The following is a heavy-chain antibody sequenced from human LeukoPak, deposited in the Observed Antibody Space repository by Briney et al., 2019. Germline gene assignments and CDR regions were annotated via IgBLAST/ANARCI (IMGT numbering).Heavy chain of an antibody. D-gene: IGHD6-13*01. CDR1: GFTFSSYA. CDR3: ARGSSWYVDFQH. Sequence: PGGSLRLSCAASGFTFSSYAMSWVRRAPGKGLEWVSAISGSGGSTHYADSVKGRFTISRDNSKNTLYLQMNSLRAEDTAVYYCARGSSWYVDFQHWGQGTLVTVSS. V-gene: IGHV3-23*01. J-gene: IGHJ1*01. CDR2: ISGSGGST.